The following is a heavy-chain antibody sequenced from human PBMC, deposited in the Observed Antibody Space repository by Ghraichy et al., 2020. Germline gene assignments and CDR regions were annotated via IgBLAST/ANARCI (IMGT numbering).Heavy chain of an antibody. V-gene: IGHV3-23*01. CDR1: GFTFSSYA. Sequence: GSLRLSCAASGFTFSSYAMSWVRQAPGKGLEWVSAISGSGGSTYYADSVKGRFTISRDNSKNTLYLQMNSLRAEDTAVYYCAKYSSSWPPRYYYYGMDVWGQGTTVTVSS. D-gene: IGHD6-13*01. CDR3: AKYSSSWPPRYYYYGMDV. CDR2: ISGSGGST. J-gene: IGHJ6*02.